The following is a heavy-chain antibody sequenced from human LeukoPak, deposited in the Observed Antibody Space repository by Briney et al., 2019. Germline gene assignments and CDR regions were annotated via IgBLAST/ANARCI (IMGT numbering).Heavy chain of an antibody. D-gene: IGHD2-2*01. Sequence: GGSLRLSCSASGFTFSSYAMHWVGQAPGKGLEYVSAISSNGGSTYYADSVKGRFTISRDNSKNTLYLQMSSLRAEDTAVYYCVKDFHCSSTSCYAGVKYLDYWGQGTLVTVSS. V-gene: IGHV3-64D*06. CDR3: VKDFHCSSTSCYAGVKYLDY. CDR2: ISSNGGST. CDR1: GFTFSSYA. J-gene: IGHJ4*02.